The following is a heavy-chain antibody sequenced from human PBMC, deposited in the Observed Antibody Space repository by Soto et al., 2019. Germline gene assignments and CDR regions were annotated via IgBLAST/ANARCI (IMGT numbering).Heavy chain of an antibody. CDR1: GFTFSSYG. CDR3: ARDSATVTGHYYAMDV. Sequence: GGSLRLSCAASGFTFSSYGMNWVRPAPGKGLEWVSVVSYNSSTIYYADSVKGRFTISRDSSKNTLYLQVNSLRPEDTAAYFCARDSATVTGHYYAMDVWGQGTTVTVSS. V-gene: IGHV3-30*03. J-gene: IGHJ6*02. CDR2: VSYNSSTI. D-gene: IGHD4-17*01.